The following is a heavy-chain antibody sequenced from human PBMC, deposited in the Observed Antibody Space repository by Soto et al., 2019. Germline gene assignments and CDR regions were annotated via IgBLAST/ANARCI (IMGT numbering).Heavy chain of an antibody. CDR2: LYYSGST. Sequence: PSETPSLTCTVSGCSISSYYWSWIRQPPGKGLEWIGYLYYSGSTNYNPSLKSRVTISVDTSKNQFSLKLSSVTAADTAVYYCARSPIVVVLAATPLGWFAPRAQRTPVPVSS. CDR1: GCSISSYY. V-gene: IGHV4-59*13. D-gene: IGHD2-15*01. J-gene: IGHJ5*02. CDR3: ARSPIVVVLAATPLGWFAP.